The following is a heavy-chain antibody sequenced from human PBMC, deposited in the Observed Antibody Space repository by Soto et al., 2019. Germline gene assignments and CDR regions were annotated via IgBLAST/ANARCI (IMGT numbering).Heavy chain of an antibody. Sequence: ESGGGLVQPGGSLRLSCAASGFTFNGYGMNWVRQGPGKGLEWVSYINSGSTIIYYADSVKGRFTISRDNAENSLYLQMNSLRDDDTAVYYCARDRGAPRKYYFDSWGQGALVTVSS. CDR1: GFTFNGYG. D-gene: IGHD1-26*01. J-gene: IGHJ4*02. CDR2: INSGSTII. V-gene: IGHV3-48*02. CDR3: ARDRGAPRKYYFDS.